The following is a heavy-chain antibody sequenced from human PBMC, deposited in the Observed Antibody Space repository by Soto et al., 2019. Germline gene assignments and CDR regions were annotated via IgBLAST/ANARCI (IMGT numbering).Heavy chain of an antibody. CDR2: IFYTGST. D-gene: IGHD3-16*01. V-gene: IGHV4-59*08. CDR3: AMANTTLYNWFDP. CDR1: GGSINDYY. Sequence: QVQLQESGPGLVKPSETLSLTCTVSGGSINDYYWSWIRQPPGKGLEWIGQIFYTGSTNYNPSLTSRVTISVDRSKNQFSLRLRSVTAADTAVYYCAMANTTLYNWFDPWGQGTLVTVSS. J-gene: IGHJ5*02.